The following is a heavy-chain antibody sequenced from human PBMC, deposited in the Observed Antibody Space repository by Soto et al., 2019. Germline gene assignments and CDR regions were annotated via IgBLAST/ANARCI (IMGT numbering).Heavy chain of an antibody. V-gene: IGHV1-46*01. CDR2: INPSGGST. Sequence: ASVKVSCKASGYTFTSYYMHWVRQAPGQGLEWMGIINPSGGSTSYAQKFQGRVTMTRDTSTRTVYMELSSLRSEDTAVYYCAAGEVVVTAIDYWGQGTLVTVSS. CDR3: AAGEVVVTAIDY. CDR1: GYTFTSYY. J-gene: IGHJ4*02. D-gene: IGHD2-21*02.